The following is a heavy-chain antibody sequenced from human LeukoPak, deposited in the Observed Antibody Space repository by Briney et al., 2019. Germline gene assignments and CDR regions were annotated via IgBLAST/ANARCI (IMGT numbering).Heavy chain of an antibody. Sequence: PGRSLRLSCAASGFTFSSYAMHWVRQAPGKGLEWVAVISYDGSNKYYADSVKGRFTISRDNSKNTLYLQMNSLRAEDTAVYYCASPFRAYCSSTSCYPIDYWGQGTLVTVSS. CDR1: GFTFSSYA. CDR3: ASPFRAYCSSTSCYPIDY. D-gene: IGHD2-2*01. V-gene: IGHV3-30-3*01. CDR2: ISYDGSNK. J-gene: IGHJ4*02.